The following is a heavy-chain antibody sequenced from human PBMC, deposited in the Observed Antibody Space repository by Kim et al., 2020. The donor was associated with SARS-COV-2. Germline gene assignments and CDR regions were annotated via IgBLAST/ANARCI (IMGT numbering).Heavy chain of an antibody. D-gene: IGHD1-26*01. Sequence: GGSLRLSCAASGFTLGGSAMHWVRQASGKGLEWVGRIRSKANSDATTYAASVKGRFTISRDDSKNTEYLQRNSLKTKETAVYYCARGPPYSASYRDAFDIWGEGKMGTVSS. CDR1: GFTLGGSA. J-gene: IGHJ3*02. V-gene: IGHV3-73*01. CDR3: ARGPPYSASYRDAFDI. CDR2: IRSKANSDAT.